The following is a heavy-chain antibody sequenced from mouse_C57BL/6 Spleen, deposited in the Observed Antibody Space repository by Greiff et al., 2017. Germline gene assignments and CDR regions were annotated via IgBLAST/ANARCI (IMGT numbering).Heavy chain of an antibody. CDR3: TREKVDGYYVGFAY. D-gene: IGHD2-3*01. J-gene: IGHJ3*01. CDR2: IDPETGGT. CDR1: GYTFTDYE. V-gene: IGHV1-15*01. Sequence: QVQLKQSGAELVRPGASVTLSCKASGYTFTDYEMHWVKQTPVHGLEWIGAIDPETGGTAYNQKFKGKAILTADKSSSTAYMELRSLTSEDSAVYYCTREKVDGYYVGFAYWGQGTLVTVSA.